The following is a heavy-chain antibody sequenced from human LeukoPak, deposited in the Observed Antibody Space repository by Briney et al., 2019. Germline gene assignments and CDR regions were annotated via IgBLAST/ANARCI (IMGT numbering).Heavy chain of an antibody. Sequence: GGSLTLSCAASGFTFSSYNMKWVRQAPGKGLEWVSSISSRSSYIFYADSVKGRFTISRDNAKKSLYLQMNSLRAEDTAVYYCASGVNYFDYWGQGTLVTVSS. CDR3: ASGVNYFDY. V-gene: IGHV3-21*01. D-gene: IGHD3-3*01. CDR2: ISSRSSYI. CDR1: GFTFSSYN. J-gene: IGHJ4*02.